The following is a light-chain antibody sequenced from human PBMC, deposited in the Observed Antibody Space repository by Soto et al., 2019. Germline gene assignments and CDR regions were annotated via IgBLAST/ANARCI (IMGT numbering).Light chain of an antibody. Sequence: AIQLTQSPASLSADVGDRVTITCRASQGINDDVAWFQQRPGRAPRLLIYDASNVQSGVPSRFSGSGSGAYFRLTISSLQPEDSATYYCQQSYSTTWTFGQGTKVEIK. CDR1: QGINDD. V-gene: IGKV1-6*01. CDR2: DAS. J-gene: IGKJ1*01. CDR3: QQSYSTTWT.